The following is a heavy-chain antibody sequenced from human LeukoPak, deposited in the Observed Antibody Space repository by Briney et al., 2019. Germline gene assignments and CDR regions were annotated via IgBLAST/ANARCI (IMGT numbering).Heavy chain of an antibody. J-gene: IGHJ4*02. Sequence: TISGSGGSTYYADSVKGRFTISRDNSKNTLYLQMNSLRVEDTAVYYCAKVGYCSSTSCARYAAIDYWGQGTLVTVSS. CDR3: AKVGYCSSTSCARYAAIDY. D-gene: IGHD2-2*01. CDR2: ISGSGGST. V-gene: IGHV3-23*01.